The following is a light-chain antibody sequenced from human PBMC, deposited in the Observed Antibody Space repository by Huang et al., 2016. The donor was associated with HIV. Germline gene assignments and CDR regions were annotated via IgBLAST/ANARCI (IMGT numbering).Light chain of an antibody. J-gene: IGKJ3*01. V-gene: IGKV3-20*01. CDR2: GAS. Sequence: EIVLTQSPGTLSLSPGESATLSCRASQSVNIKYLSWYQQKPVQSPRRLNYGASNRATGNPDRFSGSGSGIDFTLTISRLEPEDFAVYYCQQYDESPFNFGPGTKVDIK. CDR3: QQYDESPFN. CDR1: QSVNIKY.